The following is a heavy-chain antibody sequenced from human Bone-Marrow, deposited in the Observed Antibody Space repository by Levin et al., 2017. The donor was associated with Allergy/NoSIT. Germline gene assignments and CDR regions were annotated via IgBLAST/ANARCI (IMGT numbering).Heavy chain of an antibody. V-gene: IGHV4-31*03. CDR3: ARARRPGYYDSSGPKAFGAFDI. D-gene: IGHD3-22*01. CDR1: GGSISSGGYY. CDR2: IYYSGST. Sequence: SETLSLTCTVSGGSISSGGYYWSWIRQHPGKGLEWIGYIYYSGSTYYNPSLKSRVTISVDTSKNQFSLKLSSVTAADTAVYYCARARRPGYYDSSGPKAFGAFDIWGQGTMVTVSS. J-gene: IGHJ3*02.